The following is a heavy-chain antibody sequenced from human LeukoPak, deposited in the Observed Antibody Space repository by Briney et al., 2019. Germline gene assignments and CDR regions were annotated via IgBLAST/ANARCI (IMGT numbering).Heavy chain of an antibody. Sequence: ASVKVSCKASGYTFTSYYMHWVRQAPGQGLEWMGIINPSGGSTSYARKFQGRVTMTRDTSTSTVYMELSSLRSEDTAVYYCARDRFYSGYDGGGGMDVWGQGTTVTVSS. D-gene: IGHD5-12*01. CDR1: GYTFTSYY. CDR3: ARDRFYSGYDGGGGMDV. J-gene: IGHJ6*02. V-gene: IGHV1-46*01. CDR2: INPSGGST.